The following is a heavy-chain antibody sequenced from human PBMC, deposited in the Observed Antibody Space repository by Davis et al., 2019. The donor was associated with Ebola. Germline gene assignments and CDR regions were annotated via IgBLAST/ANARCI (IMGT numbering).Heavy chain of an antibody. CDR3: TYSGSYYDYYFDY. D-gene: IGHD1-26*01. CDR1: GFTFSSYW. Sequence: PGGSLRLSCAASGFTFSSYWMHWVRQAPGKGLVWVSRINSDGSSTSYADSVKGRFTISRDNAKNTLYLQMNSLRAEDTAVYYCTYSGSYYDYYFDYWGQGTLVTVSS. CDR2: INSDGSST. J-gene: IGHJ4*02. V-gene: IGHV3-74*01.